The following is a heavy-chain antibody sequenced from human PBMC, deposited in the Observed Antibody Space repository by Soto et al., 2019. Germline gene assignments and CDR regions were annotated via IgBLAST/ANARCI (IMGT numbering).Heavy chain of an antibody. CDR2: ISYDGSNK. J-gene: IGHJ6*03. Sequence: GGSLRLSCAASGFTFSSYGMHWVRQAPGKGLEWVAVISYDGSNKYYADSVKGRFTISRDNSKNTLYLQMNSLRAEDTAVYYCAKDTRMVRGGNSYYYYYYMDVWGKGTTVTVSS. V-gene: IGHV3-30*18. CDR1: GFTFSSYG. D-gene: IGHD3-10*01. CDR3: AKDTRMVRGGNSYYYYYYMDV.